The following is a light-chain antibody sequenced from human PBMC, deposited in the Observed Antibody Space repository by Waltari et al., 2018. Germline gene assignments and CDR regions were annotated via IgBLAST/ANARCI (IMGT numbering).Light chain of an antibody. CDR3: QHYVRLPAT. J-gene: IGKJ1*01. CDR2: GVS. V-gene: IGKV3-20*01. CDR1: QSVSRA. Sequence: EVVLTQSPGTLSLSPGERATLSCRASQSVSRALAWYQQKPGQAPRLLIYGVSIRATGIPDRFSGSGSGTDFSLTISRLEPADSAMYYCQHYVRLPATFGQGTKVEIK.